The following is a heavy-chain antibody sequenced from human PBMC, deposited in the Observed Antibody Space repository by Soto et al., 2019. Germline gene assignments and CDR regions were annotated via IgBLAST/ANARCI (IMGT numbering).Heavy chain of an antibody. CDR3: ARGDYYGSGSYYNDIVLDAFDI. Sequence: QVQLQESGPGLVKPSQTLSLICTVSGGSISSGDYYWSWIRQPPGKGLEWIGYIYYSGSTYYNPSLKSRVTISVDTSKNQFSLKLSSVTAADTAVYYCARGDYYGSGSYYNDIVLDAFDIWGQGTMVTVSS. J-gene: IGHJ3*02. V-gene: IGHV4-30-4*01. CDR2: IYYSGST. CDR1: GGSISSGDYY. D-gene: IGHD3-10*01.